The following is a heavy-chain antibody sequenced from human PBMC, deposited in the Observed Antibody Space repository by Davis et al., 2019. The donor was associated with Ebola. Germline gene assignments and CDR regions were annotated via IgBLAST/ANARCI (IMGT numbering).Heavy chain of an antibody. CDR2: ISSNGGST. J-gene: IGHJ4*02. CDR3: ARDDSSGSFDC. V-gene: IGHV3-64*01. CDR1: GFTFSSYA. D-gene: IGHD3-22*01. Sequence: GGSLRLSCAASGFTFSSYAMHWVRQAPGKGLEYVSAISSNGGSTYYANSVKGRFTISRDNSKNTLYLQMGSLRAEDMAVYYCARDDSSGSFDCWGQGTLVTVSS.